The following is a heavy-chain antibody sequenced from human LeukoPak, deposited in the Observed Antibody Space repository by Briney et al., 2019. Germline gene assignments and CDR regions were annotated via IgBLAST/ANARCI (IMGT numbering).Heavy chain of an antibody. V-gene: IGHV3-66*01. Sequence: GGSLRLSCAASGFTVSSNYMSWVRQAPGKGLEWVSAIYSGGSTYYADSVKGRFTISRDNSKNTLYLQMNSLRAEDTAVYYCARTRSSSWYPYYYGMDVWGQGTTVTVSS. CDR1: GFTVSSNY. CDR3: ARTRSSSWYPYYYGMDV. CDR2: IYSGGST. J-gene: IGHJ6*02. D-gene: IGHD6-13*01.